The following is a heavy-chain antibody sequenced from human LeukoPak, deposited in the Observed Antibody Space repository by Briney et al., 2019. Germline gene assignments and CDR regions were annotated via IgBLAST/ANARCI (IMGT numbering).Heavy chain of an antibody. CDR3: ARAFVKRDAFDI. CDR2: INPNSGGT. CDR1: GYTFTGYY. V-gene: IGHV1-2*02. J-gene: IGHJ3*02. D-gene: IGHD3-16*02. Sequence: ASVKVSCKASGYTFTGYYMHWVRQARGQGLEWMGWINPNSGGTNYAQKFQGRVTMTRDTSISTAYMELSRLRSDDTAVYYCARAFVKRDAFDIWGQGTMVTVSS.